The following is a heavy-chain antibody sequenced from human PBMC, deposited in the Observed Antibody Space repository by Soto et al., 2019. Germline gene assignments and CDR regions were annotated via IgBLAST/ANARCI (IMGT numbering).Heavy chain of an antibody. CDR2: ISGSGGST. CDR3: AKDPVLLWFGELDNAFDI. J-gene: IGHJ3*02. D-gene: IGHD3-10*01. CDR1: GFTFSSYA. V-gene: IGHV3-23*01. Sequence: GGSLRLSCAASGFTFSSYAMSWVRQAPGKGLEWVSAISGSGGSTYYADSVKGRFTISRDNSKNTLYLQMNSLRAEDTAVYYCAKDPVLLWFGELDNAFDIWGQGTMVTVSS.